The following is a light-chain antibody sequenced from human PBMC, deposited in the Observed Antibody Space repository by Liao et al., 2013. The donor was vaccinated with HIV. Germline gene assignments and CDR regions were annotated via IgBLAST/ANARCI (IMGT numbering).Light chain of an antibody. CDR2: YDS. CDR3: QVWDSNSDHPYV. V-gene: IGLV3-21*01. CDR1: NIGKKS. J-gene: IGLJ1*01. Sequence: SYELTQPPSVSVSPGETASITCGGDNIGKKSVHWYQQKPGQAPVLVIYYDSGRPSGIPERFSGSNSGNTATLSISRVEAGDEADYYCQVWDSNSDHPYVFGTGTKVTVL.